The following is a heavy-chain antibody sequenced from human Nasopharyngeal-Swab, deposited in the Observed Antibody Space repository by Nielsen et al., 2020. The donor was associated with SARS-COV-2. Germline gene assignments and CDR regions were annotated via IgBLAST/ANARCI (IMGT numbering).Heavy chain of an antibody. CDR2: IYYSGST. Sequence: LRLSCTVSGGSISSGGYYWSWIRQHPGKGLEWIGYIYYSGSTYYNPSLKSRVTISVDTSKNQFSLKLSSATAADTAVYYCARAPIVVVITAFDYWGQGTLVTVSS. J-gene: IGHJ4*02. CDR3: ARAPIVVVITAFDY. D-gene: IGHD3-22*01. CDR1: GGSISSGGYY. V-gene: IGHV4-31*03.